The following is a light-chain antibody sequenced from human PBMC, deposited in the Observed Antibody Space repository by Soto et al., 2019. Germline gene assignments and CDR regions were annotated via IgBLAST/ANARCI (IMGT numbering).Light chain of an antibody. J-gene: IGKJ1*01. CDR1: QSISSW. CDR3: QQYNSYSWT. CDR2: DAS. V-gene: IGKV1-5*01. Sequence: DIQITQSPSTLSASVGDRVTITCRASQSISSWLAWYPQKPGRAPKLLIYDASSLESGVPSRFSGSGAGTECTLTISSLQPDDFATDYCQQYNSYSWTFGQGTKVDI.